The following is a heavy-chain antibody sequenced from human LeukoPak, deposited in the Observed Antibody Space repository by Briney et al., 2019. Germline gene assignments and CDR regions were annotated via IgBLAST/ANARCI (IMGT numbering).Heavy chain of an antibody. D-gene: IGHD6-13*01. CDR2: IKQDGSEK. Sequence: GGSLRLSCAASGFSLSSSWMSWVRQAPGKGLERVANIKQDGSEKYSVDSVKGRFTISRDNAKNSLYLQMNSLRAEDTAVYYCARDGWGPYSSTSDYWGQGTLVTVSS. V-gene: IGHV3-7*03. J-gene: IGHJ4*02. CDR3: ARDGWGPYSSTSDY. CDR1: GFSLSSSW.